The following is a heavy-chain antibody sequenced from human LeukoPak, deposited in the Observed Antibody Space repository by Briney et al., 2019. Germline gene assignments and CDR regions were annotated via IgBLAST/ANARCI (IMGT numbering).Heavy chain of an antibody. CDR1: GFTFSSYE. CDR3: ARWRYRYGRYFDY. CDR2: ISSSGSTI. V-gene: IGHV3-48*03. Sequence: GGSLRLSCAASGFTFSSYEMNWVRQAPGRGLEWVSYISSSGSTIYYADSVKGRFTISRDNAKNSLYLQMNSLRAEDTAVYYCARWRYRYGRYFDYWGQGTLVTVSS. J-gene: IGHJ4*02. D-gene: IGHD5-18*01.